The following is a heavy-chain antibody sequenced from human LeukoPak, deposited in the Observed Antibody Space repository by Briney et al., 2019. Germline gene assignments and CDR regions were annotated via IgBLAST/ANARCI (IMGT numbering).Heavy chain of an antibody. D-gene: IGHD6-6*01. J-gene: IGHJ4*02. Sequence: GGSLRLSCAASGFTFSNDWMSWVRQAPGKGLEWVGRIKLKADGGPTDYAAPVKGRFTVSRDDSQNTLYLQMNSLKTEDTAVYYCAKDRLIAARPADLGYWGQGTLVTVSS. CDR2: IKLKADGGPT. CDR3: AKDRLIAARPADLGY. CDR1: GFTFSNDW. V-gene: IGHV3-15*01.